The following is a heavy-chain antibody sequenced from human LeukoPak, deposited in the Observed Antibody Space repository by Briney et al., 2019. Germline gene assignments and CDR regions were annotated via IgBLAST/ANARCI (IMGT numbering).Heavy chain of an antibody. Sequence: GASVKVSCKASGYTFTSYGISWVRQAPGQGLEWMGWISAYNGKTNYAQKLQGRVTMTTDTSTSTAYMELRSLRSDDTAVYYCARLQVDWNSTTDRYYYYMDVWGKGTTVTVSS. V-gene: IGHV1-18*01. J-gene: IGHJ6*03. D-gene: IGHD1-7*01. CDR3: ARLQVDWNSTTDRYYYYMDV. CDR1: GYTFTSYG. CDR2: ISAYNGKT.